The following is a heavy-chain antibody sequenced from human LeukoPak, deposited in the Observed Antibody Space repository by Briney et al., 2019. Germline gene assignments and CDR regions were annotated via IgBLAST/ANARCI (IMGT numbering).Heavy chain of an antibody. D-gene: IGHD2-2*01. J-gene: IGHJ4*02. Sequence: GGSLRLSCAASGFSFTSYAMNWVRQAPGKGLEWVSAISGSGRSTYSADSVRGRFTTSRDNSKNILYLQMNSLRAEDTAVYYCARDLGLSGQLPEWGQGTLVTVSS. CDR1: GFSFTSYA. CDR2: ISGSGRST. V-gene: IGHV3-23*01. CDR3: ARDLGLSGQLPE.